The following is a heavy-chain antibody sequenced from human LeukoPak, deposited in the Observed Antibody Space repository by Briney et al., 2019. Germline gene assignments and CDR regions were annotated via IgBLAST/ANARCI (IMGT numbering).Heavy chain of an antibody. D-gene: IGHD3-3*01. CDR3: ARDLRDFWSGYYSYHFDY. CDR2: ISYDGSNK. Sequence: GRSLRLSCAASGFTFSSYAMHWVRQAPGKGLEWVAVISYDGSNKYYADSVKGRFTISRDNPKNTLYLQMNSLRAEDTAVYYCARDLRDFWSGYYSYHFDYWGQGTLVTVSS. J-gene: IGHJ4*02. CDR1: GFTFSSYA. V-gene: IGHV3-30-3*01.